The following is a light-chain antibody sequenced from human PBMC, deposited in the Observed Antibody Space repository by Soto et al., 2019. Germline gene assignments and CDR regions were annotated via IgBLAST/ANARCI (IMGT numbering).Light chain of an antibody. Sequence: ELVLTQSPGTLSVSPGERATLSCRASQSISSNLAWYQQKPGQAPRLLIYGASTRATGIPARFSGTGSGTEFTLTISSLQSEDFAVYYCQQYYDWPITFGQGTKVDIK. V-gene: IGKV3-15*01. CDR1: QSISSN. CDR3: QQYYDWPIT. CDR2: GAS. J-gene: IGKJ1*01.